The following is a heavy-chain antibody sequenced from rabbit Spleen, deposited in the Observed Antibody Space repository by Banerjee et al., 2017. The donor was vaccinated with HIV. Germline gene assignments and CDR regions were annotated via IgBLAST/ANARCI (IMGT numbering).Heavy chain of an antibody. J-gene: IGHJ6*01. V-gene: IGHV1S47*01. D-gene: IGHD8-1*01. CDR3: ARDTGSSFSSYGMDL. CDR2: IYNGDGST. CDR1: GFDISSYY. Sequence: QQQLVESGGGLVKPGASLILTCTASGFDISSYYMCLVRQAPGKGPEWIACIYNGDGSTYYASWVNGRFSISKSTSLNTVTLQMTSLAAADTATYFCARDTGSSFSSYGMDLWGQGTLVTVS.